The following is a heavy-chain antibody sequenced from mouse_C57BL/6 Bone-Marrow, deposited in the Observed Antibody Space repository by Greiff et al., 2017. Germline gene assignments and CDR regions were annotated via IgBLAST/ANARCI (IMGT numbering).Heavy chain of an antibody. CDR2: IDPENGDT. D-gene: IGHD2-2*01. CDR1: GFNIKDDY. CDR3: TTRSTMVTTGVLFDY. V-gene: IGHV14-4*01. Sequence: VQLQQSGAELVRPGASVKLSCTASGFNIKDDYMHWVKQRPEQGLEWIGWIDPENGDTEYASKLQGKATITADTSSNTAYLQLSSLTSEDTAVYYCTTRSTMVTTGVLFDYWGQGTTLTVSS. J-gene: IGHJ2*01.